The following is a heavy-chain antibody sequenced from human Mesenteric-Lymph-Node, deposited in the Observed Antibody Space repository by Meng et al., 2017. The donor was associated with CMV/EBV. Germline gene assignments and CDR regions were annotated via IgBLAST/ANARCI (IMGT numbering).Heavy chain of an antibody. J-gene: IGHJ3*02. D-gene: IGHD2-21*01. CDR2: IRYDGNNK. Sequence: GESLKISCAASGFTFSSYGMHWVRQAPGKGLEWVTFIRYDGNNKYYADSVKGRFTISRDNSKNTLYLQMNSLRAEDTAVYYCAKDKEHMGGAFDIWGQGTMVTVSS. CDR3: AKDKEHMGGAFDI. V-gene: IGHV3-30*02. CDR1: GFTFSSYG.